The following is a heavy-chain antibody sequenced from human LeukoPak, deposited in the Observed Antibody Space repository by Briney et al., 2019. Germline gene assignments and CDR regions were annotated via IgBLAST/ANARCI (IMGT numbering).Heavy chain of an antibody. D-gene: IGHD6-6*01. CDR2: ISGSGGST. CDR1: GFTFSSYA. Sequence: GGSLRLSCAASGFTFSSYAMSWVRQAPGKGLEWVSAISGSGGSTYYADSVKGRFTISRDNSKNTLYLQMNSLRAEDTALYYCAKDLWKYSSSSFDYWGQGTLVTVSS. J-gene: IGHJ4*02. V-gene: IGHV3-23*01. CDR3: AKDLWKYSSSSFDY.